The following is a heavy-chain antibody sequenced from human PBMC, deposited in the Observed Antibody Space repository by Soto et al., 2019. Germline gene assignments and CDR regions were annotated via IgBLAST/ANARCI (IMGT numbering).Heavy chain of an antibody. D-gene: IGHD3-10*01. CDR2: ISTRGDTI. CDR1: EFTFSSFS. Sequence: EVQMVESGGGLVQPGGSLRLSCVASEFTFSSFSMNWVRQTPEKGLEWVSYISTRGDTIYYADSVKGRFTISRDNAKDSLYLQMDSLRDEDTAVYYCARGPHSGSTTFDVWGQGTMVTVSS. J-gene: IGHJ3*01. V-gene: IGHV3-48*02. CDR3: ARGPHSGSTTFDV.